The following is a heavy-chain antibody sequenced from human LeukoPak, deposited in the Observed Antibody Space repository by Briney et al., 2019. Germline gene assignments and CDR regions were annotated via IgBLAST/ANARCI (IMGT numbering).Heavy chain of an antibody. V-gene: IGHV1-69*04. J-gene: IGHJ6*02. D-gene: IGHD6-6*01. CDR1: GGTFSSYA. CDR2: IIPIFGIA. Sequence: ASVKVFCKASGGTFSSYAISWVRQAPGQGLEWMGRIIPIFGIANYAQNFQGRVTITADKSTSTAFMELSSLRSEDAAVYFCARDRYSSSSRYYYGMDVWGQGTTVTVSS. CDR3: ARDRYSSSSRYYYGMDV.